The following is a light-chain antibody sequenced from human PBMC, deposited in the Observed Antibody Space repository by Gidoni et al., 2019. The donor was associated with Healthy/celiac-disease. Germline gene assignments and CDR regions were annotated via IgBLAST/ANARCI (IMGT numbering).Light chain of an antibody. V-gene: IGKV1-27*01. CDR2: AAS. J-gene: IGKJ5*01. CDR3: QKYNSALIT. CDR1: QGISNY. Sequence: DPQVTHPPSSLSASVGDRVILTSRASQGISNYLAWYQQKPGKVPKLLIYAASTLQSGVPSRFSGSGSGTDLTLTISSLQPEDVATYYCQKYNSALITFGQGTRLEIK.